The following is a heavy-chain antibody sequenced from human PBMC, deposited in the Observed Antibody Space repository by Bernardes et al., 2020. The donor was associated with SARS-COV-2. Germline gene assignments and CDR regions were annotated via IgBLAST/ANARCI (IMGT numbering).Heavy chain of an antibody. CDR1: GFTFSSYA. V-gene: IGHV3-23*01. D-gene: IGHD3-10*01. CDR2: ISGSGGST. J-gene: IGHJ6*02. Sequence: GGSLRLSRAASGFTFSSYAMSWVRQAPGKGLEWVSAISGSGGSTYYADSVKGRFTISRDNSKNTLYLQMNSLRAEDTAVYYCAKDHGMVRGTVGYYYYYYGMDVWGQGTTVTVSS. CDR3: AKDHGMVRGTVGYYYYYYGMDV.